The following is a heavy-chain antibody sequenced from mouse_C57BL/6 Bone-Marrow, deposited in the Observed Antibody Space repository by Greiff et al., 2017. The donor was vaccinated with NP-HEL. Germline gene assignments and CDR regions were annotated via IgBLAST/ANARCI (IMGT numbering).Heavy chain of an antibody. CDR3: TRNDYNGKGNYFDY. V-gene: IGHV2-2*01. CDR1: GFSLTSYG. Sequence: VQLQQSGPGLVQPSQSLSITCTVSGFSLTSYGVHWVRQSPGKGLEWLGVIWSGGSTDYNAAFISRLSISKDNSKSQVFFKMNSLQADDTAIYYCTRNDYNGKGNYFDYWGQGTTLTVSS. J-gene: IGHJ2*01. CDR2: IWSGGST. D-gene: IGHD1-1*01.